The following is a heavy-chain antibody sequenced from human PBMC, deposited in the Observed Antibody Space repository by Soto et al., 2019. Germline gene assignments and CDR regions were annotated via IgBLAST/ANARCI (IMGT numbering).Heavy chain of an antibody. CDR1: GFTFRIYV. Sequence: QVQLVESGGGVVQPGTSLRLSCVGSGFTFRIYVIHWVRQAPGKGLEWVALTSYDGSNNFYGDSVKGRFTISRHNSRNTVELQMDSLRFEDTALYYCARWGTTGGLDVWGQGTLVSVSP. J-gene: IGHJ4*02. V-gene: IGHV3-33*05. CDR2: TSYDGSNN. D-gene: IGHD3-16*01. CDR3: ARWGTTGGLDV.